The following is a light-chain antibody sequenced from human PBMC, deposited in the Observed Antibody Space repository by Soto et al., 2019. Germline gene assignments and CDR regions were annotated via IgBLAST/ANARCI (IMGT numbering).Light chain of an antibody. CDR3: CSYAGSSTVG. V-gene: IGLV2-23*02. J-gene: IGLJ2*01. CDR1: SSDVGSYNL. Sequence: QSVLTQPASVSGSPGQSITISCTGTSSDVGSYNLVSWYQQHPGKAPKLMIYEVSKRPSGVSNRFSGSKSGNTASLTISGLQAEDEADDYCCSYAGSSTVGFGGGTKLTVL. CDR2: EVS.